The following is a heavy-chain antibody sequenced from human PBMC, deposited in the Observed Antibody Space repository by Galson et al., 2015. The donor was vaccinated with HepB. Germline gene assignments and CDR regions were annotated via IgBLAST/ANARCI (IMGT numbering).Heavy chain of an antibody. D-gene: IGHD5-24*01. J-gene: IGHJ3*02. Sequence: SLRLSCAASGFTFSDYYMSWIRQAPGKGLEWVSYISSSGSTIYYADSVKGRFTISRDNAKNSLYLQMNSLRAEDTAVYYCARDRGDGYEWDAFDIWGQGTMVTVSS. CDR2: ISSSGSTI. CDR3: ARDRGDGYEWDAFDI. V-gene: IGHV3-11*01. CDR1: GFTFSDYY.